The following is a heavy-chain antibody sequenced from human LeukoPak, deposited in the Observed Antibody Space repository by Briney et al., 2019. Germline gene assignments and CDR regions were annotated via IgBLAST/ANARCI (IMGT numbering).Heavy chain of an antibody. CDR2: IYYSGST. CDR1: GGSISTYY. CDR3: ARVKKGVLWSDTYFDY. Sequence: PSETLSLTCTVSGGSISTYYGNWIRQAPGKGLEWIGYIYYSGSTNYNPSLKSRVTISVDASKNQFSLKLSSVTAADTAVYYCARVKKGVLWSDTYFDYWGQGTLVTVSS. D-gene: IGHD5-18*01. V-gene: IGHV4-59*01. J-gene: IGHJ4*02.